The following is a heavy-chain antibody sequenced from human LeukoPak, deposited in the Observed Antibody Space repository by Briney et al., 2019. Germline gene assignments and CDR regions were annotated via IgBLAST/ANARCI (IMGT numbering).Heavy chain of an antibody. CDR2: ISGSGGRT. D-gene: IGHD3-10*01. CDR3: AKTMVRGVNFDY. J-gene: IGHJ4*02. V-gene: IGHV3-23*01. CDR1: GFTFSSYA. Sequence: GGSLRLSCAASGFTFSSYAMSWVRQAPGKGLEWVSAISGSGGRTYYADSVKGRFTISRDNSKNTLYLQMNSLRAEDTAVYYCAKTMVRGVNFDYWGQGTLVTVSS.